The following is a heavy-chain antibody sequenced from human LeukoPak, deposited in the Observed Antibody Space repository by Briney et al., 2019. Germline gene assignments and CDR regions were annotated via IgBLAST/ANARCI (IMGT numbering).Heavy chain of an antibody. CDR3: TAGLGKTDDDS. J-gene: IGHJ4*02. Sequence: GGSLRLSCEGSGFNFNDAWMSWIRQAPGKGLEWVGRVRTTAEGETTDYAAPVRGRVIISRDDSKSMVYLQMNRLETEDRDIYYCTAGLGKTDDDSWGQGTLVTVSS. CDR2: VRTTAEGETT. CDR1: GFNFNDAW. D-gene: IGHD4-11*01. V-gene: IGHV3-15*01.